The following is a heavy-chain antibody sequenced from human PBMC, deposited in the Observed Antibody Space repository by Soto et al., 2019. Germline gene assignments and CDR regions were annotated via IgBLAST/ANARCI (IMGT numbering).Heavy chain of an antibody. CDR1: GFPFTTYV. J-gene: IGHJ3*02. V-gene: IGHV3-33*01. Sequence: GGSLRLSCAASGFPFTTYVLHWDRQAPGKGLEWVAVIWANGINKYYADSVRGRFTISRDNSKNTLDLQRNSLRAEDTALYYCVRERGPFVAFDIWGQGTMVTVSS. CDR3: VRERGPFVAFDI. CDR2: IWANGINK.